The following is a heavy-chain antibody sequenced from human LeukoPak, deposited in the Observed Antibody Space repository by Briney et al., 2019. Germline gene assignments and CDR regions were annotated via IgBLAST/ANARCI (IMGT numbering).Heavy chain of an antibody. CDR2: INPNSGGT. Sequence: ASVTVSCKASGGTFSSYAISWVRQAHGQGLEWVGRINPNSGGTNYAQKFQGRVTMTRDTSISTAYMELSRLRSDDTAVYYCARWGYDQIDYWGQGTLVTVSS. J-gene: IGHJ4*02. D-gene: IGHD3-3*01. V-gene: IGHV1-2*06. CDR3: ARWGYDQIDY. CDR1: GGTFSSYA.